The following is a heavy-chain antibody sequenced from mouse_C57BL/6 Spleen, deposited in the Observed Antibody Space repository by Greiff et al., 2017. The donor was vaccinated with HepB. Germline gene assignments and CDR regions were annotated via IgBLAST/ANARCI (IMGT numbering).Heavy chain of an antibody. D-gene: IGHD3-2*02. CDR1: GFTFSSYA. V-gene: IGHV5-4*01. J-gene: IGHJ4*01. Sequence: EVQRVESGGGLVKPGGSLKLSCAASGFTFSSYAMSWVRQTPEKRLEWVATISDGGSYTYYPDNVKGRFTISRDNAKNNLYLQMSHLKSEDTAMYYCARDRGSSGYGDAMDYWGQGTSVTVSS. CDR3: ARDRGSSGYGDAMDY. CDR2: ISDGGSYT.